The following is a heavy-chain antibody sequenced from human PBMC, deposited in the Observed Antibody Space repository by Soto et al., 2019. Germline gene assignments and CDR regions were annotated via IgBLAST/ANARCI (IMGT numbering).Heavy chain of an antibody. CDR3: ARGGEYCSGGSCNWFDP. J-gene: IGHJ5*02. CDR1: GGSISSGGYY. Sequence: QVQLQESGPGLVKPSQTLSLTCTVSGGSISSGGYYWTWIRQHPGKGMEWIGYIYYSGSTYYNPSLKSRVTISVDTSKYQFALKLSSVTAADTAVYYCARGGEYCSGGSCNWFDPWGQGTLVTVSS. D-gene: IGHD2-15*01. CDR2: IYYSGST. V-gene: IGHV4-31*03.